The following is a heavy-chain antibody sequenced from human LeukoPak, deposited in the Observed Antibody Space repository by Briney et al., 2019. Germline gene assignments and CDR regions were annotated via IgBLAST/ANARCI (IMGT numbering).Heavy chain of an antibody. Sequence: GRSPRLSCVASGFTFSSHGMHWVRQAPGKGLEWVAIISYDGSNKYFADSVKGRFTISRDSSKNTLYLQMNSLRAEDTAVYYCARDRSSSWALDYWGQGTLVTVSS. D-gene: IGHD6-13*01. CDR1: GFTFSSHG. V-gene: IGHV3-30*03. J-gene: IGHJ4*02. CDR3: ARDRSSSWALDY. CDR2: ISYDGSNK.